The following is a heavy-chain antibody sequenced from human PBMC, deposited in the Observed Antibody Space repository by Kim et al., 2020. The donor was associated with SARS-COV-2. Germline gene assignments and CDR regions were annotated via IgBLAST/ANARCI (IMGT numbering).Heavy chain of an antibody. CDR3: ARDTYYDFWSGYYGDYGMEV. CDR2: INHSGST. V-gene: IGHV4-34*01. D-gene: IGHD3-3*01. Sequence: SETLSLTCAVYGGSFSGYYWSRIRQPPGKGLEWIGEINHSGSTNYNPSLKSRVTISVDTSKNQFSLKLSSVTAADTAVYYCARDTYYDFWSGYYGDYGMEVRGQGTTVTVSS. J-gene: IGHJ6*02. CDR1: GGSFSGYY.